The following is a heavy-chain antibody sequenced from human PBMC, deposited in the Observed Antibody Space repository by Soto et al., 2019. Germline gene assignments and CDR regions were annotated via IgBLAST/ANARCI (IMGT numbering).Heavy chain of an antibody. J-gene: IGHJ6*02. D-gene: IGHD3-10*01. CDR3: ARDPPISSRLRGKPLMGA. Sequence: ASVKVSCKASGYSFTSHGISWVRQAPRQGLEWMGWISAYNGDITYAQKFQGRVSMTTDTSTSTAYMELRSLRSDDTATYYCARDPPISSRLRGKPLMGAWGQGTTVTVS. CDR2: ISAYNGDI. V-gene: IGHV1-18*04. CDR1: GYSFTSHG.